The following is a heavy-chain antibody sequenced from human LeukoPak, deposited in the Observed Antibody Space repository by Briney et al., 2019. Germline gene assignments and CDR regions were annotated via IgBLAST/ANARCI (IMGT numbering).Heavy chain of an antibody. D-gene: IGHD3-22*01. CDR2: IYYSGST. V-gene: IGHV4-59*01. Sequence: PSETLSLTCTVSGGSISSYYWSWIRQPPGKGLEWIGYIYYSGSTNYNPSLKNRVTISVDTSKNQFSLKLSSVTAADTAVYYCARAQNYYDSSGYYFWGQETLVTVSS. CDR1: GGSISSYY. CDR3: ARAQNYYDSSGYYF. J-gene: IGHJ4*02.